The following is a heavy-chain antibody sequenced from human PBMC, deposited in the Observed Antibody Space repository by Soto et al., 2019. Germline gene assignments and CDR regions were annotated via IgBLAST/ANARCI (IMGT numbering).Heavy chain of an antibody. CDR1: GFTFSSYW. J-gene: IGHJ2*01. D-gene: IGHD1-26*01. Sequence: EVQLVESGGGLVQPGGSLTLSCAASGFTFSSYWMHWVRQAPGKGVVWVSRINPDGRGTNYADSVKGQFTISRDNAKNSRYLQMNRLSPEHTAVSYCSRVGQGAWYFDLWGRGTLVTVSS. CDR3: SRVGQGAWYFDL. V-gene: IGHV3-74*01. CDR2: INPDGRGT.